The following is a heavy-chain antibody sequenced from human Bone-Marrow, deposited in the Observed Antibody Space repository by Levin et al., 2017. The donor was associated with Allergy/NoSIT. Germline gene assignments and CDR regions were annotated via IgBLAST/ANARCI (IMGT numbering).Heavy chain of an antibody. CDR3: ARPQLDYHGSGSDYGVEV. V-gene: IGHV3-30-3*01. Sequence: SGGSLRLSCVASGFIFSNYDMHWVRQAPGKGLEWVAIISYDGSSKFYADSVRGRFTISRDNSKNTLYLQMNSLRPEDTAVYYCARPQLDYHGSGSDYGVEVWGQGTTVTVSS. CDR2: ISYDGSSK. CDR1: GFIFSNYD. D-gene: IGHD3-10*01. J-gene: IGHJ6*02.